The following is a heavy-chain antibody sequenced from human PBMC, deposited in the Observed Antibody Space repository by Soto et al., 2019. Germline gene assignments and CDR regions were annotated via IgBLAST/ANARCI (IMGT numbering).Heavy chain of an antibody. CDR3: ARDGNRGYDMDV. CDR1: GFDFSKYN. J-gene: IGHJ6*02. D-gene: IGHD1-1*01. V-gene: IGHV3-48*02. CDR2: ISNTSRTK. Sequence: EVQVVESGGGLIQPGGSLRLSCAGSGFDFSKYNMDWVRQAPGKGLEWISYISNTSRTKFYADSVKGRFTISRDNARNSLFLEMNSLRDEETAVYYCARDGNRGYDMDVWGQGTTVTVSS.